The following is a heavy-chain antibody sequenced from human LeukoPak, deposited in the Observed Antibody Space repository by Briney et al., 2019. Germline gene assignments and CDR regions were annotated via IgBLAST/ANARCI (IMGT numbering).Heavy chain of an antibody. Sequence: GGSLRLSCAASGFTFSSYEMNWVRQAPGKGLEWVSYISSSGSTLYYADSVKGRFTISRDNAKNSLYLQMNSLRAEDTAVYYCARGGFSSSWSKSWGQGTLVTVSS. CDR1: GFTFSSYE. CDR2: ISSSGSTL. V-gene: IGHV3-48*03. J-gene: IGHJ4*02. D-gene: IGHD6-13*01. CDR3: ARGGFSSSWSKS.